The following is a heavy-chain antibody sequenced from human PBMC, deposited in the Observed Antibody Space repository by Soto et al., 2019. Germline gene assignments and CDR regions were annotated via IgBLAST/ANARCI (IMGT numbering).Heavy chain of an antibody. D-gene: IGHD2-15*01. CDR3: AKARFPLLVVVAATHDY. Sequence: GGSLRLSCAASGFTFSSYAMSWVRQAPGKGLEWVSAISGSGGSTYYADSVKGRFTISRDNSKNTLYLQMNSLRAEDTAVYYCAKARFPLLVVVAATHDYWGQGTLVTVSS. CDR1: GFTFSSYA. J-gene: IGHJ4*02. CDR2: ISGSGGST. V-gene: IGHV3-23*01.